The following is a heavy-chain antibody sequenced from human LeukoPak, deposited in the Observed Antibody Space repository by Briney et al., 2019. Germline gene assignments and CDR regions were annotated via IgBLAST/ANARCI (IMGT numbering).Heavy chain of an antibody. CDR2: IYYSGST. CDR1: GGSISSGGYY. Sequence: SETLSLTCTVSGGSISSGGYYWSWIRQHPGKGLEWIGYIYYSGSTYYNPSLKSRVTISVDTSKNQFSLKLSSVTAADTAVYYCARDGVYGELFWGQGTLVTVSS. J-gene: IGHJ4*02. V-gene: IGHV4-31*03. D-gene: IGHD3-10*01. CDR3: ARDGVYGELF.